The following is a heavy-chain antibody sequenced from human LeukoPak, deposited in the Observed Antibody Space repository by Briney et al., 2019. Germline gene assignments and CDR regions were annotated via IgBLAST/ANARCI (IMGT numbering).Heavy chain of an antibody. CDR2: ISYDGGNK. CDR1: GFTFSSND. CDR3: AKGKQQWWTFDALDI. V-gene: IGHV3-30*18. Sequence: PGGSLRLSCAASGFTFSSNDIHWVRQAPGKGLEWVVVISYDGGNKYYADSVKGRFTISRDNSKNTLYLQTNSLIPDDTAVYYCAKGKQQWWTFDALDIWGQGTTVTVSS. J-gene: IGHJ3*02. D-gene: IGHD5-18*01.